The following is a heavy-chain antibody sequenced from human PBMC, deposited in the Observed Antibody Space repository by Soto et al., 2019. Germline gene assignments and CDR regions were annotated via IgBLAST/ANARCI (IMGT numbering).Heavy chain of an antibody. V-gene: IGHV4-59*01. CDR2: IYYSGST. J-gene: IGHJ6*02. CDR3: ARLTSGLYYDFWSVYGYYGMDV. Sequence: PSQTLSLRCTVPCDSISSYYWSWIRQPPGKGLEWIGYIYYSGSTNYNPSLKIRVTISVDTSKNQFSLKLSSVTAADTAVYYCARLTSGLYYDFWSVYGYYGMDVWGQGTTVTVSS. D-gene: IGHD3-3*01. CDR1: CDSISSYY.